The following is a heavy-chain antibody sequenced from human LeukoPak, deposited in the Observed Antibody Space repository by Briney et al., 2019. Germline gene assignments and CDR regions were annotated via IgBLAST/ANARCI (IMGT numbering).Heavy chain of an antibody. Sequence: QTGGSLRLSCAASGFTFSSHSMNWVRQAPGKGLEWVSNIDSRSSTIYYADSVKGRFTISRDNAKNSLYLQMNSLRAEDTAVYYCASELRFGYWGQGTLVTVSS. J-gene: IGHJ4*02. V-gene: IGHV3-48*04. CDR2: IDSRSSTI. CDR1: GFTFSSHS. CDR3: ASELRFGY.